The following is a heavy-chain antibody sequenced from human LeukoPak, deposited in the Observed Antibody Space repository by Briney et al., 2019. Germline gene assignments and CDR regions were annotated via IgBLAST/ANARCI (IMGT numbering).Heavy chain of an antibody. CDR1: GGSISSSY. J-gene: IGHJ4*02. V-gene: IGHV4-59*01. Sequence: SETLSLTCTVSGGSISSSYWSWIRQPPGKGLEWIGYIYYSGSTNYNPSLKSRVTISVDTSKNQFSLKLSSVTAADTAVYYCVRGGIVGTTARIPLFDYWGQGTLVTVSS. CDR2: IYYSGST. D-gene: IGHD1-26*01. CDR3: VRGGIVGTTARIPLFDY.